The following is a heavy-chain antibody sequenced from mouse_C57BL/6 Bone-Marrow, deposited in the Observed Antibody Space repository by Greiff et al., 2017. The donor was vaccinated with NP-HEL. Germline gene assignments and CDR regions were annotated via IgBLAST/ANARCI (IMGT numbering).Heavy chain of an antibody. CDR2: IRLKSDNYAT. V-gene: IGHV6-3*01. J-gene: IGHJ1*03. Sequence: EVKLMESGGGLVQPGGSMKLSCVASGFTFSNYWMNWVRQSPEKGLEWVAQIRLKSDNYATHYAESVKGRFTISRDDSKSSVYLQMNNLRAEDTGIYYCTGEGRGRYFDVWGTGTTVTVSS. CDR1: GFTFSNYW. D-gene: IGHD3-3*01. CDR3: TGEGRGRYFDV.